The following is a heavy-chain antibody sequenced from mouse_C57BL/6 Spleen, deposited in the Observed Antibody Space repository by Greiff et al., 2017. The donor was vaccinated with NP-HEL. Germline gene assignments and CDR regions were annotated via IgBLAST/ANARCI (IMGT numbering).Heavy chain of an antibody. Sequence: QVQLQQPGAELVMPGASVKLSCKASGYTFTSYWMHWVKQRPGQGLEWIGEIDPSDSYTNYNQKFKGKSTLTVDKSSSTAYIQLSSLTSEDSAVYYCARWDDYDPYYFDYWGQGTTLTVSS. CDR2: IDPSDSYT. J-gene: IGHJ2*01. CDR1: GYTFTSYW. CDR3: ARWDDYDPYYFDY. V-gene: IGHV1-69*01. D-gene: IGHD2-4*01.